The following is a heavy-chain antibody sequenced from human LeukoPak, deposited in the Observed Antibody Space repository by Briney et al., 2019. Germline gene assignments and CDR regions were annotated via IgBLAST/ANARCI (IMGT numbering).Heavy chain of an antibody. Sequence: GRSPRLSCAASGFAFSSYAMHWVRQAPGKGLEWVAIIQYDGSDKFYGDSVKGRFTISRDNSKNTLYLQMNNLRAEDTAVYYCARDPKRYCSGGSCYVDSWGQGTLVTVSS. J-gene: IGHJ4*02. V-gene: IGHV3-30-3*01. CDR1: GFAFSSYA. CDR2: IQYDGSDK. D-gene: IGHD2-15*01. CDR3: ARDPKRYCSGGSCYVDS.